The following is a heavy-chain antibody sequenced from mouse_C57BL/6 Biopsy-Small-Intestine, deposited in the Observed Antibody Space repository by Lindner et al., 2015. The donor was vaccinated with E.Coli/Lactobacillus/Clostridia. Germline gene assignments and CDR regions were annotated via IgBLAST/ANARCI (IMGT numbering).Heavy chain of an antibody. D-gene: IGHD1-1*01. J-gene: IGHJ2*01. CDR1: GYTFTSYG. Sequence: VQLQESGAELARPGASVKLSCKASGYTFTSYGISWVKQITGQGLEWIGEIYPRSGNTYYNEKFKGKATLTADKSSSTAYMELRSLTSEDSAVYFCARHHYYGSSYDYFDYWGQGTTLTVSS. CDR3: ARHHYYGSSYDYFDY. CDR2: IYPRSGNT. V-gene: IGHV1-81*01.